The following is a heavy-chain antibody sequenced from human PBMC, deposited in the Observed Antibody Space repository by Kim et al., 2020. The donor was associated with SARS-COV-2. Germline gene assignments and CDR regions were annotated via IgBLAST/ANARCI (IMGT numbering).Heavy chain of an antibody. CDR2: IYSGGSST. D-gene: IGHD3-22*01. CDR3: AKRYYYDSSGSFGYYY. Sequence: GGSLRLSCAASGFTFSSYAMSWVRQAPGKGLEWVSVIYSGGSSTYYADSVKGRFTISRDNSKNTLYLQMNSLRAEDTAVYYCAKRYYYDSSGSFGYYYWGQGTLVTVSS. J-gene: IGHJ4*02. CDR1: GFTFSSYA. V-gene: IGHV3-23*03.